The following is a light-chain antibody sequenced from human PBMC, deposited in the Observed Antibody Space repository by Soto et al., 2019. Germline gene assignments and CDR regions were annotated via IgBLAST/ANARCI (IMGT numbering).Light chain of an antibody. CDR1: SSNIGAHYD. J-gene: IGLJ1*01. CDR2: GNS. CDR3: QSYDNSLSVYV. Sequence: SVLTQPPSASGAPGQRVTISCTGSSSNIGAHYDVHWYQQLPGTAPKLLIYGNSNRPSGVPDRFSGSKSGTSASLAITGLQAEDEADYYCQSYDNSLSVYVFGTGTKVTVL. V-gene: IGLV1-40*01.